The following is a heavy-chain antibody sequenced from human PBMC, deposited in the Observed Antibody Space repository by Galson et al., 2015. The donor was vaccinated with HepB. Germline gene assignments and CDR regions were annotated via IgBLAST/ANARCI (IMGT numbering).Heavy chain of an antibody. CDR3: AREFAVGCGSYAN. V-gene: IGHV3-74*01. Sequence: SLRLSCAASGFTFSDYWMHWVRQAPGKGLLWVSYISADGTRTKYADSVKGRFTISRDNAKNTVYLQMNSLRAEDTAVYYCAREFAVGCGSYANWGQGSLVTVSS. CDR2: ISADGTRT. J-gene: IGHJ4*02. CDR1: GFTFSDYW. D-gene: IGHD6-19*01.